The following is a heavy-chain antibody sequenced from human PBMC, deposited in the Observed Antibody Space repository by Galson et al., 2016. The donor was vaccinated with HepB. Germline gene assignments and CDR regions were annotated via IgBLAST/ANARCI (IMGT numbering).Heavy chain of an antibody. J-gene: IGHJ4*02. D-gene: IGHD3-22*01. CDR1: GYSFSEVS. CDR3: TSPANYDTSGHYYFDY. V-gene: IGHV1-24*01. Sequence: SVKVSCKVSGYSFSEVSMHWVRQAPREGLEWLGGFDPEDGEVIYAQRFKGRVTMTEDSSKDTAYMELSSLRSEDTAIYYCTSPANYDTSGHYYFDYWGQGPLVTVAS. CDR2: FDPEDGEV.